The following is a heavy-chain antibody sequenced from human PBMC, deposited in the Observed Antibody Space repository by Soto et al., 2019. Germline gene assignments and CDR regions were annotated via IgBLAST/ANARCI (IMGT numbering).Heavy chain of an antibody. Sequence: GGSLRLSCAASGFTFSGYGMHWVRQAPGKGLEWVAVIWYDGSNKYYADSVKGRFTISRDNSKNTLYLQMNSLRAEDTAVYYCARAARIVGATRRGWFAPWGQGTLVPVSS. CDR1: GFTFSGYG. CDR3: ARAARIVGATRRGWFAP. D-gene: IGHD1-26*01. J-gene: IGHJ5*02. V-gene: IGHV3-33*01. CDR2: IWYDGSNK.